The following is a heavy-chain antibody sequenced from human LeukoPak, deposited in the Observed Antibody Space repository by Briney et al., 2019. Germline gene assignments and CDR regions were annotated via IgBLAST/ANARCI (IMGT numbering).Heavy chain of an antibody. CDR2: INHSGST. J-gene: IGHJ5*02. D-gene: IGHD1-26*01. CDR1: GASFSGYY. V-gene: IGHV4-34*01. CDR3: ARSGPPLRATPNWFDP. Sequence: SETLSLTCAVYGASFSGYYWGWVRQPPGKGLEWLGEINHSGSTNYNPSRKSRVTIPVDTSKNQFSLKLSSVTAADTAVYYCARSGPPLRATPNWFDPWGQGSQVTVSS.